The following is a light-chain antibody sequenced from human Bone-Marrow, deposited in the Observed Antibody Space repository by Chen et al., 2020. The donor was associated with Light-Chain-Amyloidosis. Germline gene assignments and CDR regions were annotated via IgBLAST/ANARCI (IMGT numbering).Light chain of an antibody. J-gene: IGLJ3*02. CDR1: SSDVGHYNY. CDR2: EVS. CDR3: ISYTSSSTWV. Sequence: QSALTQPASVSGSPGQSITISCSGTSSDVGHYNYVSWFQHHPGKAPKLMIYEVSNRPSGVSNRFSGSKSGNTASLTISGLQTGDEADYYCISYTSSSTWVFGGGTKLTVL. V-gene: IGLV2-14*01.